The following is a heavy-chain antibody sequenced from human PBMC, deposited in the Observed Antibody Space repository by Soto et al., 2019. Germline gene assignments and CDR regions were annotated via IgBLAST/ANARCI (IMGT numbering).Heavy chain of an antibody. Sequence: QVQLVQSGAEVKKPGSSVKVSCKASGGTFSSYAISWVRQAPGQGLEWMGGIIPIFGTANYAQKFQGRVTITADESTSTAYMELSSLRSEDTAVYYCARGCSSTSCHQYYYYYYGMDVWGQGTTVTVSS. CDR1: GGTFSSYA. V-gene: IGHV1-69*01. CDR2: IIPIFGTA. D-gene: IGHD2-2*01. CDR3: ARGCSSTSCHQYYYYYYGMDV. J-gene: IGHJ6*02.